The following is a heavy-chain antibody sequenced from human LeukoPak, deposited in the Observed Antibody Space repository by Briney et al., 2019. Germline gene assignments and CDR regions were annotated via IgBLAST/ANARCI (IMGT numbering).Heavy chain of an antibody. Sequence: ASVKVSCKASGYTFTSYDINWVRQATGQGLEWMGWMNPNSGNTGYAQKFQGRVTITRNTSISTAYMELSRLRSDDTAVYYCARDEARYDYVWGSYRNHEYYFDYWGQGTLVTVSS. V-gene: IGHV1-8*03. CDR2: MNPNSGNT. CDR3: ARDEARYDYVWGSYRNHEYYFDY. CDR1: GYTFTSYD. J-gene: IGHJ4*02. D-gene: IGHD3-16*02.